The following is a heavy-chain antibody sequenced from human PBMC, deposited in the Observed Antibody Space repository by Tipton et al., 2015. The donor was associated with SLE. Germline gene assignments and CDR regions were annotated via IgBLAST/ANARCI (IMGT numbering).Heavy chain of an antibody. Sequence: TLSLTCTVSGGSISSGSYYWSWIRQPAGKGLEWIGRLYTSGSTNYNPSLKSRVTISVDTSKNQFSLKLNSVTAADTAVYYCARLEDPFGIFGVPKGWFDPWGQGTLVTVSS. J-gene: IGHJ5*02. CDR1: GGSISSGSYY. D-gene: IGHD3-3*01. CDR3: ARLEDPFGIFGVPKGWFDP. CDR2: LYTSGST. V-gene: IGHV4-61*02.